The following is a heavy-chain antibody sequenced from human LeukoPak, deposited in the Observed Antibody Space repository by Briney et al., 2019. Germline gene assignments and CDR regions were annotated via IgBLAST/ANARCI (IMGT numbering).Heavy chain of an antibody. V-gene: IGHV4-59*08. D-gene: IGHD4-17*01. CDR2: IYYSGST. CDR3: ARHHDYDYGDYWPPIRMYYGMDV. J-gene: IGHJ6*02. CDR1: GDSIATYY. Sequence: SETLSLTCSVSGDSIATYYWSWIRQPPGKGLEWIGYIYYSGSTNYNPSLKSRVTISVDTSKNQFSLKLSSVTAADTAVYYCARHHDYDYGDYWPPIRMYYGMDVWGQGTTVTVSS.